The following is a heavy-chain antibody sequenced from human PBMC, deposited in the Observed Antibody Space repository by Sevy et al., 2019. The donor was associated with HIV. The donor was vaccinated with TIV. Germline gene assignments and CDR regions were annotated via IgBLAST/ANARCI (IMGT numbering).Heavy chain of an antibody. CDR1: GFTFSGSA. Sequence: GGSLRLSCAASGFTFSGSAMHWVRQASGKGLEWVGRIRSKANSYATAYAASVKGRFTISRDDSKNTAYLQMNSLKTEDTAVYYCTRSMEWVVISCFDYWGQGTLVTVSS. D-gene: IGHD3-22*01. CDR3: TRSMEWVVISCFDY. J-gene: IGHJ4*02. V-gene: IGHV3-73*01. CDR2: IRSKANSYAT.